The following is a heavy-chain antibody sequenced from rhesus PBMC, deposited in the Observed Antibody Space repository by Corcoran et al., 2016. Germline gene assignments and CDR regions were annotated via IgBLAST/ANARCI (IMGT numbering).Heavy chain of an antibody. D-gene: IGHD5-12*01. CDR2: INGNSRST. V-gene: IGHV4-80*01. CDR1: GASISSYW. J-gene: IGHJ4*01. CDR3: ARGYGGYSYISFDY. Sequence: QVQLQESGPGLVKPSETLSLTCAVSGASISSYWWSWIRQPPGKGLEWIGEINGNSRSTYYTPAPTSPVTISKDASKTQFSLKLSSVTAADTAVYYCARGYGGYSYISFDYWGQGVLVTVSS.